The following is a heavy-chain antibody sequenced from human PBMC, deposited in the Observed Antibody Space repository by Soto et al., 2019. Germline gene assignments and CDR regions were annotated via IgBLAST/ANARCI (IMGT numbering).Heavy chain of an antibody. Sequence: QVQLVQSGAEVKKPGSSVKVSCKASGGTFSDYAFSWVRQAPGQGLEWMAGSIILFGTPNYAQEFQGRVTITVDESSRTVYMEMSSLTFDDTAVYYCASERVGEMASGGYFDFWGHGTLVTVSS. CDR1: GGTFSDYA. V-gene: IGHV1-69*01. CDR2: SIILFGTP. D-gene: IGHD3-10*01. CDR3: ASERVGEMASGGYFDF. J-gene: IGHJ4*01.